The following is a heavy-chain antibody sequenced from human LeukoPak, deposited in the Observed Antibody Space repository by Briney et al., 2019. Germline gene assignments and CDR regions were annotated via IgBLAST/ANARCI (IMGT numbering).Heavy chain of an antibody. Sequence: GRSLRLSCAASGFTFDDYAMHWVRQAPGKGLEWVSGISWNSGSIGYADSVKGRFTISRDNAKNSLYLQMNSLRAEDMALYYCAKDIGYSSSSGGAFDIWGQGTMVTVSS. CDR1: GFTFDDYA. V-gene: IGHV3-9*03. CDR2: ISWNSGSI. D-gene: IGHD6-6*01. J-gene: IGHJ3*02. CDR3: AKDIGYSSSSGGAFDI.